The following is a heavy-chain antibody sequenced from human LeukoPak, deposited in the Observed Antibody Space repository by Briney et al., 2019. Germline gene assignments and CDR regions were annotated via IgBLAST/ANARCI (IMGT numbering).Heavy chain of an antibody. D-gene: IGHD3-3*01. V-gene: IGHV3-23*01. J-gene: IGHJ4*02. CDR3: AKSRPIFGVVKSYFDY. CDR2: ISGSGGST. Sequence: GGSLRLSCAASGFTFSSYAMSWVRQAPGKGLEGVSAISGSGGSTYYADSVKGRFTISRDNPYNTLYLQMNSLRAEDKAVYYCAKSRPIFGVVKSYFDYWGQGTLVTVSS. CDR1: GFTFSSYA.